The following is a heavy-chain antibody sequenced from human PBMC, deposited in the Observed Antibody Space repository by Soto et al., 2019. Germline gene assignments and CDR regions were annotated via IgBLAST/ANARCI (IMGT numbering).Heavy chain of an antibody. J-gene: IGHJ4*02. D-gene: IGHD3-16*01. V-gene: IGHV4-59*01. CDR1: GGSISSYY. CDR3: ARGEERGAMPSGY. Sequence: QVQLQESGPGLVKPSETLSLTCTVSGGSISSYYWSWIRQPPGKGVEWIGYIYYSGSTNYNPSLKSRVTRSVDTSKNQSSLKLSSVTAADTAVYYCARGEERGAMPSGYWGQGTLVTVSS. CDR2: IYYSGST.